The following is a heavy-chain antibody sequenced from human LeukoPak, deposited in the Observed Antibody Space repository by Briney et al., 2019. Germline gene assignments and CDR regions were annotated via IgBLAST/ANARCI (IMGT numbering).Heavy chain of an antibody. V-gene: IGHV3-7*03. CDR3: AKDGGDYGDSYYFDY. CDR1: GFTFSSYW. CDR2: IRQGGSAK. J-gene: IGHJ4*02. D-gene: IGHD4-17*01. Sequence: GGSLRLSCAASGFTFSSYWMSWVRQAPGKGLEWVANIRQGGSAKNYVDSVKGRFTISRDNSKNTLYLQMNSLRAEDTAVYYCAKDGGDYGDSYYFDYWGQGTLVTVSS.